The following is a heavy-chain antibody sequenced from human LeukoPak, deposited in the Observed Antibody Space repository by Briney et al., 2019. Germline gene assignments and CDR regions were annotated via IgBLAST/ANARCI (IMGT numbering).Heavy chain of an antibody. J-gene: IGHJ4*02. D-gene: IGHD3-22*01. V-gene: IGHV1-24*01. Sequence: ASVKVSCKVSGYTLTELSMHWVRQAPGKGLEWMGGFDPEDGETIYAQKFQGRVTMTEDTSTDTAYMELSSLRSEDTAVYYCATKGMINPRVGILLDYWGQGTLVTVSS. CDR3: ATKGMINPRVGILLDY. CDR1: GYTLTELS. CDR2: FDPEDGET.